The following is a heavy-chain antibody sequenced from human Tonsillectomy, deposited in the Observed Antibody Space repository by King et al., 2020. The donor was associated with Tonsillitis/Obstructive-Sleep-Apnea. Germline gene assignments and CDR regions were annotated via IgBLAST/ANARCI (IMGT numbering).Heavy chain of an antibody. J-gene: IGHJ3*02. CDR2: IRSKAYGGTT. V-gene: IGHV3-49*05. CDR3: SSCFIVGATPEYDAFDI. Sequence: VQLVESGGGFVKPGRSLRLSCTTSGFTFGDYDMSWFRQAPGKGLEWVGFIRSKAYGGTTEYAASVKGRFTISRDDSKSIANLQMNILKTEDTAVYYCSSCFIVGATPEYDAFDIWGQGTMVTVSS. D-gene: IGHD1-26*01. CDR1: GFTFGDYD.